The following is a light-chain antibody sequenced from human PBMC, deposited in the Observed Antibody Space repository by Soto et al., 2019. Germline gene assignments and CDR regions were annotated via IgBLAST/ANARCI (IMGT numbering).Light chain of an antibody. V-gene: IGKV3-11*01. J-gene: IGKJ5*01. CDR2: DAS. Sequence: STHPPPTLSFSPGERTTPSCRASQSGSSYLAWYQQKPGQAARLLIYDASNRATGIPARFSGSGSGTDFTLTISSLEPEDFAVYYCQQYNKCTPITFGQGTRLEIK. CDR3: QQYNKCTPIT. CDR1: QSGSSY.